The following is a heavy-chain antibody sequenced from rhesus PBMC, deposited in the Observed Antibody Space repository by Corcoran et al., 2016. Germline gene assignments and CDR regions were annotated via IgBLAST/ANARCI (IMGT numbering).Heavy chain of an antibody. CDR2: IYGSSGST. J-gene: IGHJ4*01. CDR3: ARETGVLTALFDY. V-gene: IGHV4S7*01. CDR1: GYSISSNY. D-gene: IGHD2-15*01. Sequence: QVQLQESGPGLVKPSETLSLTCAVSGYSISSNYWSWIRQPPGKGLEWIGYIYGSSGSTYYNPSLKSRVTISIDTSKNQFSLKLSSVTAADTAVYYCARETGVLTALFDYWGQGVLVTVSS.